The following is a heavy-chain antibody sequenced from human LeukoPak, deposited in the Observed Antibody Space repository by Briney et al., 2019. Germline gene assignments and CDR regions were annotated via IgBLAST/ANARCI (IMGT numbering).Heavy chain of an antibody. Sequence: PSETLSLTCAVSGVSVRSYNYWSWVRQHPGKGLEWIGDIYYSGSTYYNPSLKSRVTISVDTSENQFSLKLSSVTAADTAVYYCARTDSSDYYGDYWGQGTLVTVSS. CDR1: GVSVRSYNY. CDR3: ARTDSSDYYGDY. D-gene: IGHD3-22*01. V-gene: IGHV4-31*11. CDR2: IYYSGST. J-gene: IGHJ4*02.